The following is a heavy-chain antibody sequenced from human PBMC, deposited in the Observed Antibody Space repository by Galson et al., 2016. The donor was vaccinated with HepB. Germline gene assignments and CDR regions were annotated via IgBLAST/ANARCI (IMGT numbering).Heavy chain of an antibody. CDR3: ARELDCGGNCHAGADFDY. Sequence: SETLSLTCDVSGGSISGYFWSWIRQPPGKGLEWIRASHYSGQTFYNPSLMSRITTSVDTSKNQFSLKLTSVTAADTAVYYCARELDCGGNCHAGADFDYWGQGTLVAVSS. D-gene: IGHD2-21*02. CDR1: GGSISGYF. J-gene: IGHJ4*02. V-gene: IGHV4-59*12. CDR2: SHYSGQT.